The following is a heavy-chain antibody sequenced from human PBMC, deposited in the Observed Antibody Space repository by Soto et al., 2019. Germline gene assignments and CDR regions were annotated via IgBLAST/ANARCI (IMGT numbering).Heavy chain of an antibody. CDR2: MNPNSGNT. CDR1: GYTFTSYD. CDR3: PIMTTVTYDAAFDI. Sequence: QVQLVQSGAEVKKPGASVKVSCKASGYTFTSYDINWVRQATGQGLEWMGWMNPNSGNTGYAQKFQGRVTMTRNTSVTTAYMELRSLRSEDTAVYYCPIMTTVTYDAAFDIWGQGTMVTVSS. J-gene: IGHJ3*02. V-gene: IGHV1-8*01. D-gene: IGHD4-17*01.